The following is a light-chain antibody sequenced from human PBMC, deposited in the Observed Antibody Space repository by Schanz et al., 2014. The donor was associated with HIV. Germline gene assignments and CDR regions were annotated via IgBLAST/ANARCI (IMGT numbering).Light chain of an antibody. V-gene: IGLV2-8*01. CDR1: SSDVGHYDY. Sequence: QSVLTQPPSASGSRGQSVTISCTGTSSDVGHYDYVSWYQQHPGKAPKLMIYEVSKRPSGVPDRFSGSKSGNTASLTISGLQAEDEADYYCSSYTSSSTLVFGGGTKLTVL. CDR2: EVS. J-gene: IGLJ2*01. CDR3: SSYTSSSTLV.